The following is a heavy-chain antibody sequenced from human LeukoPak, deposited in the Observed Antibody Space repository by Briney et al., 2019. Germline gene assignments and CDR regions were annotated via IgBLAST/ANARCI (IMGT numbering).Heavy chain of an antibody. D-gene: IGHD2-2*01. CDR2: IYSGGST. CDR1: GFTVSSNY. J-gene: IGHJ4*02. Sequence: SGGSLRLSCAASGFTVSSNYMSWVRQAPGKGLEWVSGIYSGGSTYYADSVKGRFTISRDNSKNTLYLQMNSLRAEDTAVYYCAKNPCSSTSCYGDYWGQGTLVTVSS. CDR3: AKNPCSSTSCYGDY. V-gene: IGHV3-53*01.